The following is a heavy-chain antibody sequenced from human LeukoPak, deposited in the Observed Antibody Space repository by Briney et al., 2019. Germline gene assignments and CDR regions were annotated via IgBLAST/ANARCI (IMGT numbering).Heavy chain of an antibody. J-gene: IGHJ4*02. CDR3: ARDRGAAVGN. CDR2: IYRGGST. Sequence: GGSLRLSCAASGFNFSNNYMSWVRQAPGKGLEWVSVIYRGGSTYYADSVKGRFIMSRDNSKSTVYLQMDSLRAEDTAVYYCARDRGAAVGNWGQGTLVTVSS. V-gene: IGHV3-53*01. CDR1: GFNFSNNY. D-gene: IGHD3-10*01.